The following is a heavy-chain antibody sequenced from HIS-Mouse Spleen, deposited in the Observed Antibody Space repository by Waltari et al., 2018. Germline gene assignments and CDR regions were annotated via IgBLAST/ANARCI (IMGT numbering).Heavy chain of an antibody. D-gene: IGHD1-26*01. CDR2: FDPEDGET. V-gene: IGHV1-24*01. J-gene: IGHJ3*02. Sequence: QVQLVQSGDEVKKPGASVKVSCKVSGYPLTELSIHWVRQAPGTGLEWRGGFDPEDGETIYAQKFQGRVTMTEDTSTDTAYMELSSLRSEDTAVYYCATWAGARVAFDIWGQGTMVTVSS. CDR1: GYPLTELS. CDR3: ATWAGARVAFDI.